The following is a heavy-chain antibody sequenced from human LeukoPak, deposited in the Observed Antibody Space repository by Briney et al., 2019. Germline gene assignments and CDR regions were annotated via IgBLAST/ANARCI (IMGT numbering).Heavy chain of an antibody. CDR2: INPNSGGT. CDR3: AGPTTHSYYYYYMDV. J-gene: IGHJ6*03. V-gene: IGHV1-2*02. D-gene: IGHD1-1*01. CDR1: VYTFTGYY. Sequence: GASVKVSCRASVYTFTGYYMHWVRQAPGQGLEWMGWINPNSGGTNYAQKFQGRVTMTRDTSISTAYMELSRLRSDDTAVYYCAGPTTHSYYYYYMDVWGKGTTVTVSS.